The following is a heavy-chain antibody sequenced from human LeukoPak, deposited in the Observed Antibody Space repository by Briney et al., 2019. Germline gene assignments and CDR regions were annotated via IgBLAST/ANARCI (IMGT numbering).Heavy chain of an antibody. Sequence: GGSLRLSCAASGFTFSSYAMSWVRQAPGKGLEWVSAISGSGGSTYYADSVKGRFTISRDNSKNTLYLQMNSLRAEDTAVYYCVKDPSYYDSSGYSPYYGMDVWGQGTTVTVSS. J-gene: IGHJ6*01. CDR1: GFTFSSYA. V-gene: IGHV3-23*01. CDR3: VKDPSYYDSSGYSPYYGMDV. CDR2: ISGSGGST. D-gene: IGHD3-22*01.